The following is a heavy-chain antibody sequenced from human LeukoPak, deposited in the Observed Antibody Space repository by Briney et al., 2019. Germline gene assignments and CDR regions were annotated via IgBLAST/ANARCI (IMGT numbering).Heavy chain of an antibody. V-gene: IGHV3-49*03. CDR2: IRSKAYGGTT. CDR3: TRNRGYNYGYSDY. D-gene: IGHD5-18*01. Sequence: GGSLRLSCTASGFTFGDYAMSWFRQAPGKGLEWVNFIRSKAYGGTTEYAASVKGRFTISRDDSKGIAYLQMNSLRTEDTAVYYCTRNRGYNYGYSDYWGQGTLVTVSS. CDR1: GFTFGDYA. J-gene: IGHJ4*02.